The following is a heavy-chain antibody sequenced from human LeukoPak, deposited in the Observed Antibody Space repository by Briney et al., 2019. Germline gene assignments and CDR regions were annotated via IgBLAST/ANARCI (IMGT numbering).Heavy chain of an antibody. J-gene: IGHJ6*03. D-gene: IGHD2-2*01. V-gene: IGHV3-30*02. CDR1: GFTFSSYG. CDR3: ARELGYCSSTSCFYYYYYYMDV. Sequence: GGSLRLSCAASGFTFSSYGMHWVRQAPGKWLEWVAFIRYDGSNKYYADSVKGRFTISRDNSKNTLYLQMNSLRAEDTAVYYCARELGYCSSTSCFYYYYYYMDVWGKGTTVTVSS. CDR2: IRYDGSNK.